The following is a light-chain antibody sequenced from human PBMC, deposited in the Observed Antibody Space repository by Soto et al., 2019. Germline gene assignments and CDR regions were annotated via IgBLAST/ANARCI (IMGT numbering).Light chain of an antibody. CDR2: GAS. J-gene: IGKJ1*01. Sequence: IVLTQSPATLSVSPGERATLSCTASQSVSSNLAWYQQKPGQAPRLLRYGASTRATGIPARFSGSGSGTEFTLTLSSLQSEDFAVYYCQQYNNWPPWTFGQGTKVDIK. V-gene: IGKV3-15*01. CDR3: QQYNNWPPWT. CDR1: QSVSSN.